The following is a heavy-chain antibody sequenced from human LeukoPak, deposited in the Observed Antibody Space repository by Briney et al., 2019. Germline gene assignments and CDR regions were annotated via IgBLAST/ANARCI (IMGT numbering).Heavy chain of an antibody. D-gene: IGHD3-22*01. CDR1: GGSISNSNYY. CDR3: ASLNYYDSSGYYYYFDY. CDR2: INYNGST. V-gene: IGHV4-39*07. Sequence: SETLSLTCTVSGGSISNSNYYWGWIRQPPGKGLEWIGNINYNGSTYYNPSLKSRVTISVDTSKNQFSLKLSSVTAADTAVYYCASLNYYDSSGYYYYFDYWGQGTLVTVSS. J-gene: IGHJ4*02.